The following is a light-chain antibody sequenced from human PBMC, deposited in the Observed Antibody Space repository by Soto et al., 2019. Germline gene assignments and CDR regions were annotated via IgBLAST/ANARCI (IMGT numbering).Light chain of an antibody. Sequence: QSALTQPASLSGSPGQSITISCTGTSSDIGAYDYVSWFQQHPGKAPKLMISEVNNRPSGVSNRFSGSKSGNTAYLTISGLQVQDEAAYFCFSFTTTSTHVSGTGTKGTVL. CDR1: SSDIGAYDY. V-gene: IGLV2-14*01. CDR3: FSFTTTSTHV. CDR2: EVN. J-gene: IGLJ1*01.